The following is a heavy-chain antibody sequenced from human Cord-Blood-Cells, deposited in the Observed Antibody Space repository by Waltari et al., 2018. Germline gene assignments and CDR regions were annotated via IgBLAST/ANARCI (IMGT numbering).Heavy chain of an antibody. J-gene: IGHJ1*01. CDR3: AIDKPGIAVAGTYFQH. D-gene: IGHD6-19*01. CDR1: GYTFTSYG. CDR2: ISAYNGKP. Sequence: QVQLVQSGAEVKKPGASVKVSCKASGYTFTSYGISWVRQAPGQGLEWMGWISAYNGKPNNAQKHQGRVTMTTDTSTSTAYMELRSLRSDDTAVYYGAIDKPGIAVAGTYFQHWGQGTLVTVSS. V-gene: IGHV1-18*01.